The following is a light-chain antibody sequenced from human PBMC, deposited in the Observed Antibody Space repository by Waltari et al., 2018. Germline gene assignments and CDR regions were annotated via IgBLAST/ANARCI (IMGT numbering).Light chain of an antibody. V-gene: IGLV2-8*01. CDR3: SSYAGSNNLV. J-gene: IGLJ2*01. Sequence: QSALTQPPSASGSPGQSVTISCTGTSSDVGGYNSVSWYQQHPGEAPKLMMYEVTKRPSGVPDRFSGSKSGNKASLTVSGLQAEDEADYYCSSYAGSNNLVFGGGTKLTVL. CDR2: EVT. CDR1: SSDVGGYNS.